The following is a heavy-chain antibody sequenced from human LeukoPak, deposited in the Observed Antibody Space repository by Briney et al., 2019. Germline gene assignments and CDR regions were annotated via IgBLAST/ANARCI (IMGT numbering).Heavy chain of an antibody. CDR3: ARAGSPRYYYYYGMDV. D-gene: IGHD3-10*01. J-gene: IGHJ6*02. CDR2: ISYDGSNK. V-gene: IGHV3-30-3*01. Sequence: GGSLRLSCAASGFTFSSYAMPWVRQAPGKGLEWVAVISYDGSNKYYADSVKGRFTISRGNSKNTLYLQTNSLRAEDTAVYYCARAGSPRYYYYYGMDVWGQGTTVTVSS. CDR1: GFTFSSYA.